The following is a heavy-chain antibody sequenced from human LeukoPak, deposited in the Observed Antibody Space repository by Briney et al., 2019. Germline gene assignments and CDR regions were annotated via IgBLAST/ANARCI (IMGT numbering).Heavy chain of an antibody. V-gene: IGHV3-23*01. D-gene: IGHD6-19*01. CDR3: AKAKQWLVRWYFDL. CDR1: GFTFSSYA. J-gene: IGHJ2*01. CDR2: INDSGGGT. Sequence: GGSLRLSCAASGFTFSSYAMSWVRQAPGKGLEWVSGINDSGGGTNYADSVRGRFTISRDNSKNTLYLQMNSLRAEDTAVYNCAKAKQWLVRWYFDLWGRGALVTVSS.